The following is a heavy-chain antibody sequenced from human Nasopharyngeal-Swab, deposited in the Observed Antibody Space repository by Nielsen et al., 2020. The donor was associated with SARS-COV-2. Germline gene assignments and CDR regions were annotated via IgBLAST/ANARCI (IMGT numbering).Heavy chain of an antibody. J-gene: IGHJ2*01. D-gene: IGHD2-15*01. V-gene: IGHV5-51*01. CDR1: GYRFTNYW. Sequence: KVSCKGSGYRFTNYWIGWVRQMPGKGLEWMGIIYPGDSDTRYSPSFQGQVTMSADKSISTAYLQWSSLKASDTAIYYCARGPRYFDLWGRGTLVTVSS. CDR3: ARGPRYFDL. CDR2: IYPGDSDT.